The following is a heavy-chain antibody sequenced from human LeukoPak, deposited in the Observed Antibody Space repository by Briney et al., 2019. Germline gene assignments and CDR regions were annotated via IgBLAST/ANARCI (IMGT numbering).Heavy chain of an antibody. Sequence: GGSLRLSCSASGFTFSSYAIHWVRQAPGKGLEYVSVISTNGEYTYYADSVKGRFTISRDNSKNTLYLQMSSLRAEDTAVYYCARDLRRPVGGTSYWGQGTLVTVSS. V-gene: IGHV3-64*04. CDR2: ISTNGEYT. CDR3: ARDLRRPVGGTSY. D-gene: IGHD4-23*01. CDR1: GFTFSSYA. J-gene: IGHJ4*02.